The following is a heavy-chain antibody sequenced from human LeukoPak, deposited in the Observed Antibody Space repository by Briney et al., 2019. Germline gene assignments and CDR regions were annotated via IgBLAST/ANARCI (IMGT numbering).Heavy chain of an antibody. D-gene: IGHD3-10*01. Sequence: GGSLRLSCAASGFTFRNYGMHWVRRAPGKGLEWVAVIWYDGSNKYYADSVKGRFTISRDNSKKTLYLQMNSLRAEDTAVYYCARDRGGLRWFDLWGQGTLVTVSS. CDR1: GFTFRNYG. V-gene: IGHV3-33*01. CDR3: ARDRGGLRWFDL. CDR2: IWYDGSNK. J-gene: IGHJ5*02.